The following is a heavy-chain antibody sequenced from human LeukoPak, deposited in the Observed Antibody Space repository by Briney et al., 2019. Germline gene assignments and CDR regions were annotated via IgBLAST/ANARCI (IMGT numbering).Heavy chain of an antibody. Sequence: PGGSLRLSCAASGFTFSSYWMTWVRQAPGKGLEWVANIKEDGTESFYVDSVKGPFTTSRDNAKSSLFLQMNSLTDEDTAVYYCARVGSSRPFDNWGQGALVTVSS. CDR1: GFTFSSYW. V-gene: IGHV3-7*04. CDR3: ARVGSSRPFDN. CDR2: IKEDGTES. D-gene: IGHD2-2*01. J-gene: IGHJ4*02.